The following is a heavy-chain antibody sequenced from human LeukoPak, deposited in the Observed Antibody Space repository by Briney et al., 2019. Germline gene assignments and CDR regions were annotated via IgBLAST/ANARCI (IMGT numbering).Heavy chain of an antibody. CDR3: ARDNSAYYDFWSGYYPRFDP. CDR2: IIPILGIA. CDR1: GGTFSSYA. J-gene: IGHJ5*02. Sequence: ASVKVSCKASGGTFSSYAISWVRQAPGQGLEWMGRIIPILGIANYAQKFQGRVTITADKSTSTAYMELSSLRSEDTAVYYCARDNSAYYDFWSGYYPRFDPWGQGTLVTVSS. V-gene: IGHV1-69*04. D-gene: IGHD3-3*01.